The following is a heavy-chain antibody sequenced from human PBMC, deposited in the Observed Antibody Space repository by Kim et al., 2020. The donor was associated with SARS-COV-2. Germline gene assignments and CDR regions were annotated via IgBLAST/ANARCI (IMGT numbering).Heavy chain of an antibody. Sequence: SETLSLTCIVSGGPISSYYWSWIRQPPGKGLEWVGYIYHDGSTNYNPSLKTRLTVSLDTSKTQFSLKLSSGTAADTAVYYCASGRYYYANEHWGRGTLVTVSS. CDR3: ASGRYYYANEH. J-gene: IGHJ4*02. V-gene: IGHV4-59*01. CDR2: IYHDGST. CDR1: GGPISSYY. D-gene: IGHD3-10*01.